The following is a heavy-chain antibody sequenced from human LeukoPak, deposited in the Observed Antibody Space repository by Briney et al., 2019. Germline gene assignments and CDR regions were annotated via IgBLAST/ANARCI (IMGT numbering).Heavy chain of an antibody. D-gene: IGHD3-10*01. V-gene: IGHV1-69*04. CDR3: ARGVRVGGYNWFDP. J-gene: IGHJ5*02. CDR2: IIPILGIA. CDR1: GGTFSSYA. Sequence: SVKVSCKASGGTFSSYAISWVRQAPGQGLEWMGRIIPILGIANYAQKFQGRVTITADKSTSTAYMELSSLRSEDTAVYYCARGVRVGGYNWFDPWGQGTLVTVSS.